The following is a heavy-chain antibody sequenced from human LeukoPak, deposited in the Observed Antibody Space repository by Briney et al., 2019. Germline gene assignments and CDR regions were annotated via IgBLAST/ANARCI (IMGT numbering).Heavy chain of an antibody. CDR2: ISYDGSNK. Sequence: QPGRSVRLSCGASGFSFSSYGMHWVRQAPGKGLEWVAVISYDGSNKYYADSVKGRFTISRDNFKNTLYLQMNSLRAEDTAVYYCAKAGYSSGWTRGYFDYWGQGTLVTVSS. V-gene: IGHV3-30*18. J-gene: IGHJ4*02. CDR1: GFSFSSYG. D-gene: IGHD6-19*01. CDR3: AKAGYSSGWTRGYFDY.